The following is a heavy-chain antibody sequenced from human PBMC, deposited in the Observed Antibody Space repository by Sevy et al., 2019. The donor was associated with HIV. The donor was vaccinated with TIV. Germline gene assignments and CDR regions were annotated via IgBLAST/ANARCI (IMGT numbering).Heavy chain of an antibody. CDR1: GFTFSSYS. Sequence: GGSLRLSCAASGFTFSSYSMNWVRQAPGKGLEWVSSISGISNYIYYADSVKGRFTISRDTSKNTLYLQMNSLRAEDTAVYYCARDRITYYYDSSGYYTSGYGMDVWGQGTTVTVSS. CDR2: ISGISNYI. J-gene: IGHJ6*02. D-gene: IGHD3-22*01. CDR3: ARDRITYYYDSSGYYTSGYGMDV. V-gene: IGHV3-21*04.